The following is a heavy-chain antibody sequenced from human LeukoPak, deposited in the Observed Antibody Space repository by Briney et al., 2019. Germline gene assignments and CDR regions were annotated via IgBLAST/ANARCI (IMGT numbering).Heavy chain of an antibody. Sequence: GESLKISCQSSGHIFASYWIGWVRQLPGQGLEWMGIIYPGDSDTRDSPSFEGQVTISVDKSITTAYLQWSSLKASDTAVYYCARLAGNNWLDPWGQGTLVTVSS. V-gene: IGHV5-51*01. CDR3: ARLAGNNWLDP. J-gene: IGHJ5*02. CDR2: IYPGDSDT. CDR1: GHIFASYW.